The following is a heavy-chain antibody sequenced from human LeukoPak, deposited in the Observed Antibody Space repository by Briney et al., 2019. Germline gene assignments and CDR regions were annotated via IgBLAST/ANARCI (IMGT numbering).Heavy chain of an antibody. CDR3: ARGEIRFLEWLPFDY. D-gene: IGHD3-3*01. V-gene: IGHV1-69*13. CDR2: IIPIFGTA. CDR1: GGTFSSYA. Sequence: ASVKVSCNASGGTFSSYAISWVRQAPGQGLEWMGGIIPIFGTANYAQKFQGRVTITADESTSTAYMELSSLRSEDTAVYYCARGEIRFLEWLPFDYWGQGTLVTVSS. J-gene: IGHJ4*02.